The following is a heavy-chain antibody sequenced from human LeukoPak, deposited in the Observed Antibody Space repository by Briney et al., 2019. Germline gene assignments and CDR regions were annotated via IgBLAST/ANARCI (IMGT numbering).Heavy chain of an antibody. Sequence: SETLSLTCTVSGGSISSSSYYWGWIRQPPGKGLEWIGSIYYSGSTYYNPSLKSRVTISVDTSKNQFSLKLSSVTAADTAVYYCARQSSGWYGDYWGQGTLVTVSS. CDR2: IYYSGST. CDR3: ARQSSGWYGDY. CDR1: GGSISSSSYY. J-gene: IGHJ4*02. V-gene: IGHV4-39*01. D-gene: IGHD6-19*01.